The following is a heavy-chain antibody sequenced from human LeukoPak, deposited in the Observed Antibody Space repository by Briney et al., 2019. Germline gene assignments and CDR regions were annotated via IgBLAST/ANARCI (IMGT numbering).Heavy chain of an antibody. D-gene: IGHD3-10*01. J-gene: IGHJ4*02. CDR1: GGSISSYY. Sequence: PSETLSLTCTVSGGSISSYYWSWIRQPPGKELEWIGYIYYSGSTNYNPSLKSRATISVDTSKNQFSLKLSSVTAADTAVYYCAGSGVRGVIPDYWGQGTLVTVSS. V-gene: IGHV4-59*01. CDR3: AGSGVRGVIPDY. CDR2: IYYSGST.